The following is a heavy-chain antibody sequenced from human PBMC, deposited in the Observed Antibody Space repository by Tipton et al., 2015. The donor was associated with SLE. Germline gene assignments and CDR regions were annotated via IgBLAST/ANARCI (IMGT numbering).Heavy chain of an antibody. CDR2: VNHSGST. V-gene: IGHV4-34*01. J-gene: IGHJ4*02. Sequence: TLSLTCAVYGGSFSGYYWSWIRQPPGKGLEWIGEVNHSGSTNYNPSLKSRVTIFVDTSKNQFSLRLSSVTAADMAVYYCARGWDYDFWSGYADYWGQGTLVTVSS. D-gene: IGHD3-3*01. CDR3: ARGWDYDFWSGYADY. CDR1: GGSFSGYY.